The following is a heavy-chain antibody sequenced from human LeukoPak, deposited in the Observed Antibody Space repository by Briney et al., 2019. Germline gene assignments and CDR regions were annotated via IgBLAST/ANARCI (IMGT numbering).Heavy chain of an antibody. Sequence: GGSLRLSCTASGFTFSSYAMSWVRQAPGKGLEWVSVISAAASTSYADSVKGRFTISRDNSQNTLYLQMNSLRAEDAAVYYCAKGTEYSSSWYREALDYWGQGALVTVSS. V-gene: IGHV3-23*01. CDR1: GFTFSSYA. D-gene: IGHD6-13*01. CDR2: ISAAAST. J-gene: IGHJ4*02. CDR3: AKGTEYSSSWYREALDY.